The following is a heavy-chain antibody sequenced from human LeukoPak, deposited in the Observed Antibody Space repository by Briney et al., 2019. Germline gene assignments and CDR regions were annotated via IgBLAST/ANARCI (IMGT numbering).Heavy chain of an antibody. CDR1: GGTFSSYA. J-gene: IGHJ6*03. CDR2: IIPIFGTA. Sequence: SVKVSCKASGGTFSSYAISWVRQAPGQGLEWMGGIIPIFGTANYAQKFQGRVTITTGESTSTAYMELSSLRSEDTAVYYCAGSTLNYDFWSGYPRYYYYYYMDVWGKGTTVTVSS. V-gene: IGHV1-69*05. CDR3: AGSTLNYDFWSGYPRYYYYYYMDV. D-gene: IGHD3-3*01.